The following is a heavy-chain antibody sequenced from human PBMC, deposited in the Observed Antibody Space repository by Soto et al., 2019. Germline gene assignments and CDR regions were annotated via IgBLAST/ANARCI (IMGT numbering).Heavy chain of an antibody. CDR3: ATGFGGWTPDS. V-gene: IGHV4-59*13. J-gene: IGHJ4*02. CDR1: GASIRGYY. D-gene: IGHD6-19*01. Sequence: PSETLSLTCTVSGASIRGYYWSWIRQSPGKGPEWIGYVYHSGTTNYNPSLESRVTMSLDTSKNHFSLKLNAVTAADTAIYYCATGFGGWTPDSWGQGTLVTVSS. CDR2: VYHSGTT.